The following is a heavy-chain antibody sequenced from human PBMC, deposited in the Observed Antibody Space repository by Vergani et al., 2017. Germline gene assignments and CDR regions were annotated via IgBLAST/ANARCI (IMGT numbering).Heavy chain of an antibody. CDR3: ARSIAVADDPLYYYGMDV. V-gene: IGHV1-69*01. Sequence: QVQLVQSGAEVKKPGSSVKVSCKASGGTFSSYAISWVRQAPGQGLEWMGGIIPIFGTANYAQKFQGRVTITADESTSTAYMELSSLRSEDTAVYYCARSIAVADDPLYYYGMDVWGQGTTVTVSS. CDR2: IIPIFGTA. CDR1: GGTFSSYA. J-gene: IGHJ6*02. D-gene: IGHD6-19*01.